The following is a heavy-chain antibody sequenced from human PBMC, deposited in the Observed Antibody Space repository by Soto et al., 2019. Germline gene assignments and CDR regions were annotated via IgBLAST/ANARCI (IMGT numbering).Heavy chain of an antibody. CDR3: ARHRQWLDLFDY. CDR1: GGSISSTSYS. V-gene: IGHV4-39*01. CDR2: IYYSGST. J-gene: IGHJ4*02. D-gene: IGHD6-19*01. Sequence: SQTLSLTCTVYGGSISSTSYSWGWIRQPPGKGLEWIGRIYYSGSTYYNASLKTRVTISVDTSKNQFSLKLSSVTAADTAVYYCARHRQWLDLFDYWGQGTLVTVSS.